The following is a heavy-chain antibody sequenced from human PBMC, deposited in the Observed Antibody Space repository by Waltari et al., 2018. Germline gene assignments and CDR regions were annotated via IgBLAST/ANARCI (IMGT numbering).Heavy chain of an antibody. V-gene: IGHV3-30*04. D-gene: IGHD4-17*01. Sequence: QVQLVESGGGVVQRGRSLRLSCAASEFTFSSYAMHWVRQAPGKGLEWVAVISYNARNTYYVDSVKGRFTISRDNSKKTLYMQMNSLRPEDTAVYYCARDYCDRTNCHGMDVWGQGTTVTVSS. J-gene: IGHJ6*02. CDR3: ARDYCDRTNCHGMDV. CDR1: EFTFSSYA. CDR2: ISYNARNT.